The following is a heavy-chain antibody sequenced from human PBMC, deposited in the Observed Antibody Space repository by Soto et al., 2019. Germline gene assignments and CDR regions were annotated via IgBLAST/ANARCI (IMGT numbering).Heavy chain of an antibody. D-gene: IGHD2-2*01. J-gene: IGHJ6*02. CDR3: ARLGGYCSTTGCYGYYAMDV. CDR1: GGSISSSNYY. V-gene: IGHV4-39*01. CDR2: IYFSGNT. Sequence: SETLSLTCTVSGGSISSSNYYWGWIRQPPGKGLEWIGSIYFSGNTYYNPSLKSRVTMSVDTSKNQFSLKLSSVTAADTAVYYCARLGGYCSTTGCYGYYAMDVWGQGTTVTVSS.